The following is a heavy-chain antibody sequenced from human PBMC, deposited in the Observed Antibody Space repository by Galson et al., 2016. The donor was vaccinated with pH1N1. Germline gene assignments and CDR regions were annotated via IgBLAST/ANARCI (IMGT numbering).Heavy chain of an antibody. V-gene: IGHV1-18*01. J-gene: IGHJ3*02. CDR2: INVYNGNT. Sequence: QSGAEVKKPGASVKVSCKASGYTFTIYAISWVRQAPGQGLEWMGWINVYNGNTNYAQKFQGRVTMTTDTSTTTAYMELRSLRSDDTAVYYWSRDFRPSSGIDAFDIWGQGTMVTVSS. CDR3: SRDFRPSSGIDAFDI. CDR1: GYTFTIYA. D-gene: IGHD3-3*01.